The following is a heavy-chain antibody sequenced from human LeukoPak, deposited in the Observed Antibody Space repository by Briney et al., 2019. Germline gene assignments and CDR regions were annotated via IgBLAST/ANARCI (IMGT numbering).Heavy chain of an antibody. D-gene: IGHD6-19*01. V-gene: IGHV3-13*01. CDR2: IDNAGDT. CDR1: GFTFSNYD. J-gene: IGHJ6*02. CDR3: ARSGYSSGWYPSRYYYYYGMDV. Sequence: GGSLRLSCAASGFTFSNYDMHWVRQVTGKGLEWVSGIDNAGDTYYSDSVRGRFTISRENAKNSLYLQMNSLRAEDTAVYYCARSGYSSGWYPSRYYYYYGMDVWGQGTTVTVSS.